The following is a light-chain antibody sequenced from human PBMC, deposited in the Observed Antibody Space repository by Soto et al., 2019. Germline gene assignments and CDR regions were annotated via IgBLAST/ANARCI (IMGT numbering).Light chain of an antibody. V-gene: IGLV1-44*01. CDR2: SDN. CDR1: TSNIGTHT. CDR3: ATWDDSLNVV. Sequence: QSVLTQSPSASGTPGQRVSISCSGSTSNIGTHTVNWHQHVPGTAPKLLIYSDNQRPSAVPGRFSGSKSGTSAFLAISGLLSEDEADYYCATWDDSLNVVFGGGTKVTVL. J-gene: IGLJ2*01.